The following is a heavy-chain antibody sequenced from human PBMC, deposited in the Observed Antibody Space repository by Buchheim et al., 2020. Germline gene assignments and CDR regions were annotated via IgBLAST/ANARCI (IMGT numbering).Heavy chain of an antibody. CDR3: VKGGRSSSWYWRD. J-gene: IGHJ4*02. V-gene: IGHV3-7*01. CDR1: GFSFSNYW. Sequence: EVQLVESGGGLVQPGGSLRLSCAASGFSFSNYWMSWVRQAPGKGLEWVANIKQDGSEKYCLDSVEGRFTISRDNDKNSLHLQMNSLRAEDSAMYYCVKGGRSSSWYWRDWGQGTL. D-gene: IGHD6-13*01. CDR2: IKQDGSEK.